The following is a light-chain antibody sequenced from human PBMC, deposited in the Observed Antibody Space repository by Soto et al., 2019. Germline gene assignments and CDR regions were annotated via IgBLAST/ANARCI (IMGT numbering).Light chain of an antibody. CDR1: QSVSSY. Sequence: IGVTHSPAAVSLTPEERATLSCMASQSVSSYLAWYQQKPGQAPRLLIYGASSRATGIPNRFSGSGSGTDFTLTISSLQPDDFAPYYCQHYNTYPWTFGQGTKVDIK. CDR2: GAS. CDR3: QHYNTYPWT. V-gene: IGKV3D-15*01. J-gene: IGKJ1*01.